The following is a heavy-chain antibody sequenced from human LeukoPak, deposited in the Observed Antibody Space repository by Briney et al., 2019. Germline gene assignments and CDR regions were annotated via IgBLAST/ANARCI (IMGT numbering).Heavy chain of an antibody. J-gene: IGHJ4*02. CDR1: GGSISSGGYS. V-gene: IGHV4-30-2*01. Sequence: SETLSLTCAVSGGSISSGGYSWSWIRQPPGKGLEWIGYIYHSGSTYYNPSLKSRVTISVDRSKNQFSLKLSSVTAADTAVYYCARGRTLGSSWYRYWGQGTLVTVSS. D-gene: IGHD6-13*01. CDR2: IYHSGST. CDR3: ARGRTLGSSWYRY.